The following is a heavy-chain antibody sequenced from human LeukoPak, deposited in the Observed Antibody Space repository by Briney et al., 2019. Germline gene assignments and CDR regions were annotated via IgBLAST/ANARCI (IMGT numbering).Heavy chain of an antibody. Sequence: GGSLRLSCAASGFTFSSYGMHWVRQAPGKGLEWVAFIRYDGSNKYYADSVKGRFTISRDNSKNTLYLQMNSLRAEDTAVYYCARGHRRDGYNWNYYYYYMDVWGKGTTVTVSS. J-gene: IGHJ6*03. D-gene: IGHD5-24*01. CDR1: GFTFSSYG. V-gene: IGHV3-30*02. CDR2: IRYDGSNK. CDR3: ARGHRRDGYNWNYYYYYMDV.